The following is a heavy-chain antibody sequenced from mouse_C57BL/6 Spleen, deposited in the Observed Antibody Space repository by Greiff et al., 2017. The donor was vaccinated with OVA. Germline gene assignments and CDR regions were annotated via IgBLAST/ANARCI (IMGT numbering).Heavy chain of an antibody. CDR3: ARGGIYYDYGRAMDY. Sequence: ESGPGLVKPSQSLSLTCSVTGYSITSGYYWNWIRQFPGNKLEWMGYISYDGSNNYNPSLKNRISITRDTSKNQFFLKLNSVTTEDTATYYCARGGIYYDYGRAMDYWGQGTSVTVSS. J-gene: IGHJ4*01. V-gene: IGHV3-6*01. D-gene: IGHD2-4*01. CDR2: ISYDGSN. CDR1: GYSITSGYY.